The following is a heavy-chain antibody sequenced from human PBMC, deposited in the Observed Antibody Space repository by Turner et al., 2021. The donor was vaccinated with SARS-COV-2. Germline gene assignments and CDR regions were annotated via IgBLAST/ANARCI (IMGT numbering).Heavy chain of an antibody. CDR2: TSYDGSNK. J-gene: IGHJ4*02. D-gene: IGHD4-4*01. CDR3: AKQQGLYSNPMYYFDY. Sequence: QVPLVDSGGGVVQPRRYLRLLCAAPPFTFSSNGMHWVRQAQGKGLEWVAVTSYDGSNKYYADSVKGRFTISRDNSKNTLYLQMNSLRAEDTAVYYCAKQQGLYSNPMYYFDYWGQGTLVTVSS. CDR1: PFTFSSNG. V-gene: IGHV3-30*18.